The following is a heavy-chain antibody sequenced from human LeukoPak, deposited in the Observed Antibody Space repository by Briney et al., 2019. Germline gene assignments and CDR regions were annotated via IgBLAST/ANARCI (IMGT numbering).Heavy chain of an antibody. D-gene: IGHD6-13*01. CDR2: TYYSGST. CDR3: ARDNRYSSHFVDY. J-gene: IGHJ4*02. CDR1: GGSISSSSYY. V-gene: IGHV4-39*07. Sequence: SETPSLTCTVSGGSISSSSYYWGWIRQPPGKGLEWIGSTYYSGSTYYNPSLKSRVTISVDTSKNQFSLKLSSVTAADTAVYYCARDNRYSSHFVDYWGQGTLVTVSS.